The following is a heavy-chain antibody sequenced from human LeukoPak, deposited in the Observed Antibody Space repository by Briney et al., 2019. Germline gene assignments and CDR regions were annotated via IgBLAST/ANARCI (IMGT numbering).Heavy chain of an antibody. Sequence: PSETLSLTCAVYGGSFSGYYWSWIRQPPGKGLEWIGEINHSGSTNYNPSLKSRVTISVGTSKNQFSLKLSSVTAADTAVYYCARVTSGWYRTYYFDYWGQGTLVTVSS. CDR1: GGSFSGYY. D-gene: IGHD6-19*01. V-gene: IGHV4-34*01. CDR3: ARVTSGWYRTYYFDY. CDR2: INHSGST. J-gene: IGHJ4*02.